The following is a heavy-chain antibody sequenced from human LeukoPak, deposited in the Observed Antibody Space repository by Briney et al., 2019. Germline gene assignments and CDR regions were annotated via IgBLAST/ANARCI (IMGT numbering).Heavy chain of an antibody. J-gene: IGHJ6*03. CDR1: GGSFSGYY. CDR3: ARAGYYDSSGYSDYYYYMDV. V-gene: IGHV4-59*01. D-gene: IGHD3-22*01. CDR2: IYYSGST. Sequence: SETLSLTCAVYGGSFSGYYWSWIRQPPGKGLEWIGYIYYSGSTNYNPSLKSRVTISVDTSKNQFSLKLSSVTAADTAVYYCARAGYYDSSGYSDYYYYMDVWGKGTTVTISS.